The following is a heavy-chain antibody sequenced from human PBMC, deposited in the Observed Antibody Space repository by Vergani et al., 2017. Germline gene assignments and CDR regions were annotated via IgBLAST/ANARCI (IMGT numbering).Heavy chain of an antibody. V-gene: IGHV4-30-2*01. CDR3: AGEGMVRGNVY. CDR1: GGSISSGCYS. D-gene: IGHD3-10*01. CDR2: IYHSGST. J-gene: IGHJ4*02. Sequence: QLQLQESGSGLAKPSQTLSLTCAVSGGSISSGCYSWSWIRQPPGKGLEWIGYIYHSGSTYYNPSLKSRVTISVDRSKNQFSLKLSSVTAADTAVYYCAGEGMVRGNVYWGQGTLVTVSS.